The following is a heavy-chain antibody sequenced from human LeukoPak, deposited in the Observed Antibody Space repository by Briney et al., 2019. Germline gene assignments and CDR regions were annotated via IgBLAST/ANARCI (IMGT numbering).Heavy chain of an antibody. D-gene: IGHD4-17*01. CDR1: GGSISSGGYY. J-gene: IGHJ4*02. CDR2: IYYSGST. CDR3: ARGGPDYGDHQMDY. V-gene: IGHV4-31*03. Sequence: SQTLSLTCTVSGGSISSGGYYWSWIRQHPGKGLEWIGYIYYSGSTYYNPSLKSRVTISVDTSKNHFSLKLSSVTAADTAVYYCARGGPDYGDHQMDYWGQGTLVTVSS.